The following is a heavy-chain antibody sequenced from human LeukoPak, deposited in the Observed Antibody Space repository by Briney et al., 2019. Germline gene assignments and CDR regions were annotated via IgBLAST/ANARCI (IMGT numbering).Heavy chain of an antibody. J-gene: IGHJ4*02. V-gene: IGHV1-18*01. CDR1: GYTFTSYG. CDR3: ARVGPAGLRFLEWLSYLDY. Sequence: ASVKVSCKASGYTFTSYGISWVRQAPGQGLEWMGWISAYNGNTNYAQKLQGRVTMTTDTSTSTAYMELRSLRSDDTAVYYCARVGPAGLRFLEWLSYLDYWGQGTLVTVSS. D-gene: IGHD3-3*01. CDR2: ISAYNGNT.